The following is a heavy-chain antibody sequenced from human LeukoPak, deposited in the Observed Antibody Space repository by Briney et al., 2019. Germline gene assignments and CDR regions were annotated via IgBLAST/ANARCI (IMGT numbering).Heavy chain of an antibody. CDR3: AKESQLSYTGTFYIDY. CDR2: IRYDGTNK. Sequence: GGSLRLSCAASGFSFSGYGLNWVRRAPGKGLEWVAFIRYDGTNKYYADSVKGRFTISRDSSKSTLYLQMDSLRSEDTAIYYCAKESQLSYTGTFYIDYWGQGTLVTVSS. J-gene: IGHJ4*02. D-gene: IGHD1-26*01. V-gene: IGHV3-30*02. CDR1: GFSFSGYG.